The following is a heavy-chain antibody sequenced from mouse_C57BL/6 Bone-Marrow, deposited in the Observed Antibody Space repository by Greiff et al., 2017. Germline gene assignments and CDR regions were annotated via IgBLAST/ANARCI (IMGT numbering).Heavy chain of an antibody. V-gene: IGHV5-4*01. J-gene: IGHJ4*01. Sequence: EVQGVESGGGLVKPGGSLKLSCAASGFTFSSYAISWVRQTPEKRLEWVATISDGGSYTYYPDNVKGRFTISRDNAKNNLYLQMSHLKSEDTAMYYCAKYYGSSEGPYAMDYWGQGTSVTVSS. CDR3: AKYYGSSEGPYAMDY. CDR2: ISDGGSYT. CDR1: GFTFSSYA. D-gene: IGHD1-1*01.